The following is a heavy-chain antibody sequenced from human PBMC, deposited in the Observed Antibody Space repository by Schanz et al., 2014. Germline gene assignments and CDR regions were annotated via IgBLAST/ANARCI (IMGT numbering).Heavy chain of an antibody. CDR2: INPTSGDT. J-gene: IGHJ2*01. Sequence: QAQLMQSGPELKRPGASVKVSCKASGYTTFTDSYIHLVRQPPAQRLEWMECINPTSGDTKYSQKLLGWVNMTRDTSISTAYMEVSRLKSDDAAVYYCARLSVAGRPHVNYWYFDLWGRGTLVTVSS. CDR1: GYTTFTDSY. D-gene: IGHD6-19*01. CDR3: ARLSVAGRPHVNYWYFDL. V-gene: IGHV1-2*04.